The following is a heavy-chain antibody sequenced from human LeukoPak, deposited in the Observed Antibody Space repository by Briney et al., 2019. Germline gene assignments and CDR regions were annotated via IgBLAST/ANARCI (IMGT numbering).Heavy chain of an antibody. CDR2: IIPIFGTA. Sequence: SVKVSCKASGGTFSSYAISWVRQAPGQGLEWMGGIIPIFGTANYAQKFQGRVTITADESTSTAYMELSSLRSEDTAVYYCASEQRTGEMRFDYWAREPWSPSPQ. V-gene: IGHV1-69*13. J-gene: IGHJ4*02. CDR1: GGTFSSYA. D-gene: IGHD6-25*01. CDR3: ASEQRTGEMRFDY.